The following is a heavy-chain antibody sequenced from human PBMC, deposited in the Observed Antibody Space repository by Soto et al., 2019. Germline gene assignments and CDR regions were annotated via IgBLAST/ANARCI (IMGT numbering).Heavy chain of an antibody. D-gene: IGHD2-21*02. J-gene: IGHJ5*02. V-gene: IGHV5-51*01. Sequence: GESLKISCKGSGFSFTSYWIGWVRQMPGKGLEWMCIIYPGDSDTRYSPSFQGQVIISADKSISTAYLQGGSLKASDTAMYYCARSPCGGDCTRLDPWGQGTLVTVSS. CDR1: GFSFTSYW. CDR3: ARSPCGGDCTRLDP. CDR2: IYPGDSDT.